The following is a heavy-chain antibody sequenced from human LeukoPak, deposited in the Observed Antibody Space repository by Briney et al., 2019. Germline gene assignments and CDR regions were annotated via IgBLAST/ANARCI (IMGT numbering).Heavy chain of an antibody. J-gene: IGHJ4*02. V-gene: IGHV1-2*02. CDR3: ARDRYGDGFAHFDY. D-gene: IGHD5-24*01. CDR2: ITPSGAT. CDR1: GYTFTNYA. Sequence: ASVKVSCKASGYTFTNYAMHWVRQVPGQGLEWMGWITPSGATNYPQKFQGRVAITRDTSITTAYMDLSRLTSDDTAVYYCARDRYGDGFAHFDYWVQGALVTVSS.